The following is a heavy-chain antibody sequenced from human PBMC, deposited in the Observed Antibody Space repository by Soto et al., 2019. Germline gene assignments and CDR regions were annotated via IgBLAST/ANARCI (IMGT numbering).Heavy chain of an antibody. V-gene: IGHV3-30*18. CDR2: ISNDGSET. CDR1: GFTFRTYG. J-gene: IGHJ5*02. Sequence: VQLVESGGGVVQPGRSQRLSCAASGFTFRTYGMHWVRQAPGQGLEWLAVISNDGSETYYADSVKGRFVISRDNYRNMLFLQMTSLRDDDKAMYYCAKYVDHPGWNVALDPWGQGPLVTVSS. CDR3: AKYVDHPGWNVALDP. D-gene: IGHD1-1*01.